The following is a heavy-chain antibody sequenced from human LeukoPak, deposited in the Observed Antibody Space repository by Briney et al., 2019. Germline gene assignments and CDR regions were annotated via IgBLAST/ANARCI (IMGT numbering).Heavy chain of an antibody. J-gene: IGHJ5*02. CDR3: ATCLEANWFDP. CDR2: LDSEDGET. CDR1: AYTLTELS. V-gene: IGHV1-24*01. Sequence: GASVKVSCEVSAYTLTELSIHWVRQAPGKGLEWMGGLDSEDGETIYAQKFQGRVTMTEDTSTDTAYMELSSLRSEDTAVYYCATCLEANWFDPSGQGTLVTVSS. D-gene: IGHD1-1*01.